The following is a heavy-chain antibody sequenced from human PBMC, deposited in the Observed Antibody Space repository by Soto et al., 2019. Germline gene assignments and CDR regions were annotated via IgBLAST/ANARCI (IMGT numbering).Heavy chain of an antibody. V-gene: IGHV4-30-2*01. CDR2: IYHSGST. CDR1: GGSISSGGYS. Sequence: QLQLQESGSGLVKPSQTLSLTCAVSGGSISSGGYSWSWIRQPPGKGLEWIGYIYHSGSTYYNPPRRSRVTISVDRSKNQFSLKLSSVTAADSAVYYCAGVRGPYCGGECYPPTPNWFDPWGQGTLVTVSS. J-gene: IGHJ5*02. CDR3: AGVRGPYCGGECYPPTPNWFDP. D-gene: IGHD2-21*01.